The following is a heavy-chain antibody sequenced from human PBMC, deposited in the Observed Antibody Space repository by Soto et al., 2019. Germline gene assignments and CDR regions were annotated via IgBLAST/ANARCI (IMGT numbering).Heavy chain of an antibody. D-gene: IGHD5-18*01. J-gene: IGHJ4*02. CDR3: AREYSYGYSPYFDY. Sequence: EVQLVESGGGLVQPGGSLRLSCAASGFTVSSNYMSWVRQAPGKGLEWVSVIYSGGSTYYADSVKGRFTISRHNSKNTLYLQMNSLRAVDTAVYYCAREYSYGYSPYFDYWGQGTLVTVSS. CDR2: IYSGGST. V-gene: IGHV3-53*04. CDR1: GFTVSSNY.